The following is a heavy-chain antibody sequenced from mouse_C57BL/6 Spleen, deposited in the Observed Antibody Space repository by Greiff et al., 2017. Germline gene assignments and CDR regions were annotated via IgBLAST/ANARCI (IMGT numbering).Heavy chain of an antibody. J-gene: IGHJ2*01. CDR2: INPNNGGT. D-gene: IGHD2-4*01. Sequence: VQLQQSGPELVKPGASVKISCKASGYTFTDYYMNWVKQSHGKSLEWIGDINPNNGGTSYNQKFKGKATLTVDKSSSTAYMELRSLTSEDSAVYYCALYDYDVYYFDYWGQGTTLTVSS. CDR1: GYTFTDYY. CDR3: ALYDYDVYYFDY. V-gene: IGHV1-26*01.